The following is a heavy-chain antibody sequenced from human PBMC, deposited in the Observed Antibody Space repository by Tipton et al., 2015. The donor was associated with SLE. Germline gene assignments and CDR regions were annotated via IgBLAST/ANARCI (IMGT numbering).Heavy chain of an antibody. CDR2: IYYSGST. V-gene: IGHV4-59*08. CDR1: GGSISSYY. Sequence: GLVKPSETLSLTCTVSGGSISSYYWSWIRQPPGKGLEWIGYIYYSGSTNYNPSLKSRVTISVDTSKNQFYLRLTSVTAADTAIYYCAIVPRYNWNYIADWGQGTLVSVSS. D-gene: IGHD1-7*01. J-gene: IGHJ4*02. CDR3: AIVPRYNWNYIAD.